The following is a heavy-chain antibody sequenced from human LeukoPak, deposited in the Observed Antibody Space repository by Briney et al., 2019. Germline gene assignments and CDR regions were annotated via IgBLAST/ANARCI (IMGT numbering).Heavy chain of an antibody. Sequence: GGSLRLSCAASGFTSSSYAMHWVRQAPGKGLEWVASISEDGSNKYYADSVKGRFTISRDNSKNTLYLQMNSLRAEDTAVYYWAGRGYSYCAFDYWGQGTLVTVSS. D-gene: IGHD5-18*01. CDR3: AGRGYSYCAFDY. CDR1: GFTSSSYA. V-gene: IGHV3-30*04. J-gene: IGHJ4*02. CDR2: ISEDGSNK.